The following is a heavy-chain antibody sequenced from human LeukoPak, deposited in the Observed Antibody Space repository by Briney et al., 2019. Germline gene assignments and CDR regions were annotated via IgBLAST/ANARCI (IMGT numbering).Heavy chain of an antibody. V-gene: IGHV3-53*01. J-gene: IGHJ4*02. Sequence: GILRLSCAASGFTVSSNYMSWVRQAPGKGLEWVSVIYTDGSTNYADSVKGRFTISRDNSKNTLYLQMNSLRAEDTAVYYCAKDRGRAVAGSEFDYWGQGTLVTVSS. D-gene: IGHD6-19*01. CDR1: GFTVSSNY. CDR3: AKDRGRAVAGSEFDY. CDR2: IYTDGST.